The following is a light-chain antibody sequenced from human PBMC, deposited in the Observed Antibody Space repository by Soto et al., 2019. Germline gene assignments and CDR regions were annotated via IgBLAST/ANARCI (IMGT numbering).Light chain of an antibody. V-gene: IGKV3-11*01. J-gene: IGKJ5*01. CDR2: DAS. Sequence: EIVLTQSPATLSLSPGERAALSCRASQSVGSHLAWYQLKPGQPPRLLIYDASNRATGIPARFSGSGSGTDFTLTISSLEPEDFAVYYCQHRTNWPPVTFGQGTRLEIK. CDR1: QSVGSH. CDR3: QHRTNWPPVT.